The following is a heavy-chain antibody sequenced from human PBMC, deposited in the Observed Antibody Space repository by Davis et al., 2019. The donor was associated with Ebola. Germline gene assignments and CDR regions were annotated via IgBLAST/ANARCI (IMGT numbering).Heavy chain of an antibody. CDR3: ARESGGSYPGGWFDP. V-gene: IGHV1-69*05. J-gene: IGHJ5*02. CDR1: GGTFSSYA. CDR2: IIPIFGTA. D-gene: IGHD1-26*01. Sequence: SVKVSCKASGGTFSSYAISWVRQAPGQGLEWMGGIIPIFGTANYAQKFQGWVTMTRDTSISTAYMELSRLRSDDTAVYYCARESGGSYPGGWFDPWGQGTLVTVSS.